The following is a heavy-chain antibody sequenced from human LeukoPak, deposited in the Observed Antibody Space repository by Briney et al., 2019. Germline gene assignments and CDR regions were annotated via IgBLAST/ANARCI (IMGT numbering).Heavy chain of an antibody. J-gene: IGHJ4*02. V-gene: IGHV3-30*12. D-gene: IGHD6-13*01. Sequence: GGSLRLSCAASGFTFSSYGMHWVRQAPGKGLEGVAFIPYDGSNKYYADSVKGRFTISRDNFKNTLYLQMNSLRAEDTAVYYCARDFGKAAGNFDYWGQGTLVTVSS. CDR3: ARDFGKAAGNFDY. CDR1: GFTFSSYG. CDR2: IPYDGSNK.